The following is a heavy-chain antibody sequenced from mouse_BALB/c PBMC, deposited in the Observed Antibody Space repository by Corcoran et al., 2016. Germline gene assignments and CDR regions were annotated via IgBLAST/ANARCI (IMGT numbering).Heavy chain of an antibody. Sequence: EVQLQQSGPELVKPGASVKLSCKASGYTFTSYFMHWVKQKPGQGLEWIGYINPYNDGTKYNEKFKGKATLTSDKSSSTAYMELSSLTSEDSAVYDSARWYPGIAMDYWGQGTSVTVSS. V-gene: IGHV1S136*01. CDR1: GYTFTSYF. J-gene: IGHJ4*01. CDR3: ARWYPGIAMDY. CDR2: INPYNDGT. D-gene: IGHD1-1*02.